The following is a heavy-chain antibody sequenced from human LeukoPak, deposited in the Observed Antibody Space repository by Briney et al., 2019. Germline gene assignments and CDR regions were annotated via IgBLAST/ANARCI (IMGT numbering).Heavy chain of an antibody. CDR3: AKGEVMSDY. V-gene: IGHV3-13*01. J-gene: IGHJ4*02. CDR2: IGKGGDT. CDR1: GFTFTIYD. Sequence: PGGSLRLSCAASGFTFTIYDFHWVRQVPGKGLEWVSGIGKGGDTYYAGSVKGRFTISRDNSKNTLYLQMNSLRAEDTAVYYCAKGEVMSDYWGQGTLVTVSS. D-gene: IGHD3-16*01.